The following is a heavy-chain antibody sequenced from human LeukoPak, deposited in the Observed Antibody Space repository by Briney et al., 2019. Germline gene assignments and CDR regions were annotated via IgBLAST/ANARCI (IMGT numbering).Heavy chain of an antibody. V-gene: IGHV4-34*01. D-gene: IGHD6-13*01. Sequence: PSETLSLTCAVYGGSFSGYYWSWIRQPPGKGLEWIGEINHSGSTNHNPSLKSRVTISVDTSKNQFSLKLSSVTAADTAVYYCARGSRGYSSSWYLNWFDPWGQGTLVTVSS. CDR2: INHSGST. CDR1: GGSFSGYY. CDR3: ARGSRGYSSSWYLNWFDP. J-gene: IGHJ5*02.